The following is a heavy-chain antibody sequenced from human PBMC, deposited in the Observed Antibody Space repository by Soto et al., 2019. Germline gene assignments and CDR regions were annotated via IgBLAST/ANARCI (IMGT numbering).Heavy chain of an antibody. CDR1: GYTFTSYD. D-gene: IGHD4-4*01. CDR2: MNPNSGNT. V-gene: IGHV1-8*01. Sequence: ASVKVSCKASGYTFTSYDINWVRRATGQGLEWMGWMNPNSGNTGYAQKFQGRVTMTRNTSISTAYMELSSLRSEDTAVYYCARGPWDYSNLWFDPWGQGTLVTVSS. J-gene: IGHJ5*02. CDR3: ARGPWDYSNLWFDP.